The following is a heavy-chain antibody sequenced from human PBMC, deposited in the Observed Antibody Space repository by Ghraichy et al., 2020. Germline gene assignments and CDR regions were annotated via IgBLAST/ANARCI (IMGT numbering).Heavy chain of an antibody. V-gene: IGHV3-30*02. D-gene: IGHD4-17*01. J-gene: IGHJ4*02. CDR2: IRYDGSNK. Sequence: GGSLRLSCAASGFTFSSYGMHWVRQAPGKGLEWVAFIRYDGSNKYYADSVKGRFTISRDNSKNTLYLQMNSLRAEDTAVYYCAKDQGYGDTRVESDYWGQGTLVTVSS. CDR3: AKDQGYGDTRVESDY. CDR1: GFTFSSYG.